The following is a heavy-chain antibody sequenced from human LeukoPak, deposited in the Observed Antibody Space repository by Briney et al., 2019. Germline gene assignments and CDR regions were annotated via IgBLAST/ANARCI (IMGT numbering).Heavy chain of an antibody. Sequence: GGSLRLSCAASGFTVSDNYMSWVRQAPGKGLEWVSGISWNSGSIGYADSVKGRFTISRDNAKNSLYLQMNSLRAEDTALYYCAKDKSYDSSGYYYFDYWGQGTLVTVSS. CDR1: GFTVSDNY. CDR3: AKDKSYDSSGYYYFDY. J-gene: IGHJ4*02. CDR2: ISWNSGSI. V-gene: IGHV3-9*01. D-gene: IGHD3-22*01.